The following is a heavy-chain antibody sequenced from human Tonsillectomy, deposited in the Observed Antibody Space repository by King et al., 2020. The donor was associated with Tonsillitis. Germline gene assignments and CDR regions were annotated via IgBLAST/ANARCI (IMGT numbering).Heavy chain of an antibody. CDR1: GFTFRSYW. CDR2: INSDGRST. D-gene: IGHD3-10*01. V-gene: IGHV3-74*01. J-gene: IGHJ5*02. CDR3: SRELAYYYSSGSVPRMNWFDP. Sequence: VQLVESGGGLVQPGRSLRLSCAVSGFTFRSYWMHWVRQAPGKGLVWVSRINSDGRSTSYADSVKGRFTISRDNAKNTLYLQMNSLRVEATAVYYCSRELAYYYSSGSVPRMNWFDPWGQGTLVTVSS.